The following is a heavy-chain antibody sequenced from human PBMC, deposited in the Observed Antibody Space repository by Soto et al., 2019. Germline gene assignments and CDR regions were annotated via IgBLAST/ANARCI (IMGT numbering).Heavy chain of an antibody. J-gene: IGHJ6*01. CDR1: GYTFTSYG. CDR2: ISAYNGNT. Sequence: ASVKVSCKASGYTFTSYGISWVRQAPGQGLEWMGWISAYNGNTNYAQKLQGRVTMTTDTSTSTVYMELRSLRSEDTAVYYCARDGRLAATRQSPCGMVFWGQGTTV. D-gene: IGHD6-13*01. CDR3: ARDGRLAATRQSPCGMVF. V-gene: IGHV1-18*01.